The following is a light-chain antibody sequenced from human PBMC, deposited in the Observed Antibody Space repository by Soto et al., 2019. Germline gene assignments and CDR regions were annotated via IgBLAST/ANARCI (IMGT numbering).Light chain of an antibody. V-gene: IGLV2-14*01. CDR3: CSYSSSSTFYV. CDR1: SSDVGGYYY. J-gene: IGLJ1*01. Sequence: QSVLTQPASVSVSPGQSITVSCTGTSSDVGGYYYVSWYQVHPGKAPKLMIFQVTNRPSGVSNRFSGSKSGNTASLTISGLRAEDEADYYCCSYSSSSTFYVFGTGTKVTVL. CDR2: QVT.